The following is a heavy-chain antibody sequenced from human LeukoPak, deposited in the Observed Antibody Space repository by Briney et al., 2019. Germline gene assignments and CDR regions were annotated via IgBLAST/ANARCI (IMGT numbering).Heavy chain of an antibody. V-gene: IGHV3-23*01. Sequence: GGSLRLSCAASGFTFSSYAMSWVRQAPGKGLEWVSAISGSGGSTYYADSVKGRFTISRDNAKNSLFLQMNSLRAGDTAVYYCAREFQSWPIDYWGQGTLVTVSS. D-gene: IGHD6-13*01. CDR1: GFTFSSYA. J-gene: IGHJ4*02. CDR3: AREFQSWPIDY. CDR2: ISGSGGST.